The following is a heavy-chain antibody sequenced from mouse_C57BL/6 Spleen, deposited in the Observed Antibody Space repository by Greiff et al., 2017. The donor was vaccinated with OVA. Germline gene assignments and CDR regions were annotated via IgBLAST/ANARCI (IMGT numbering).Heavy chain of an antibody. V-gene: IGHV1-47*01. CDR1: GYTFTTYP. J-gene: IGHJ1*03. CDR3: ARGYYYCISPDWYFDV. CDR2: FHPYNDDT. D-gene: IGHD1-1*01. Sequence: VQVVESGAELVKPGASVKMSCKASGYTFTTYPIEWMKQNHGKSLEWIGNFHPYNDDTKYNEKFKGKATLTVEKSSSTVYLELSRLTSDDSAVYSCARGYYYCISPDWYFDVWGTGTTVTVSS.